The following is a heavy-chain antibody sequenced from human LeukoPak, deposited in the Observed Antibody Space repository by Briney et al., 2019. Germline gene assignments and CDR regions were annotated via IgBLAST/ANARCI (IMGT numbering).Heavy chain of an antibody. CDR3: AKDLSSGYYDAFDI. V-gene: IGHV3-23*01. CDR2: SSGSGSIT. Sequence: GGSLRLSCAASGFTSGSYVMSWVRQAPGKGLEWVSASSGSGSITYYADSVKGRFTISRDNSNNTLYLQMNSLRAEDTAVYYCAKDLSSGYYDAFDIWGQGTMVTVSS. D-gene: IGHD3-22*01. CDR1: GFTSGSYV. J-gene: IGHJ3*02.